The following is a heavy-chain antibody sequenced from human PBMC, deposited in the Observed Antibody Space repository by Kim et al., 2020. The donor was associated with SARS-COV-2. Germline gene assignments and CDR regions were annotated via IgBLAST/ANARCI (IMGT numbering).Heavy chain of an antibody. V-gene: IGHV3-23*01. CDR3: ATRLGGWGAFDI. Sequence: FYAHSVKGRFSISRDTSKNPLLLRMNSLTADDTAVYFCATRLGGWGAFDIWGQGTMVTVSS. D-gene: IGHD3-16*01. J-gene: IGHJ3*02.